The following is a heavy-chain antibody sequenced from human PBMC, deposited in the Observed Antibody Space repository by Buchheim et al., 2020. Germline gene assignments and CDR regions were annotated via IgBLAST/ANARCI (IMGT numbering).Heavy chain of an antibody. J-gene: IGHJ4*02. CDR1: GFTFSSHW. D-gene: IGHD3-3*02. V-gene: IGHV3-74*01. CDR3: ARDLHF. Sequence: EVQLVESGGGLVQSGGSLRLSCAASGFTFSSHWMHWVRQAPGKGLVWVSRISPDGSNSDYADSVRGRFTISRDNAKNPLYLQVNSLRAEDTAVYYCARDLHFWGQGTL. CDR2: ISPDGSNS.